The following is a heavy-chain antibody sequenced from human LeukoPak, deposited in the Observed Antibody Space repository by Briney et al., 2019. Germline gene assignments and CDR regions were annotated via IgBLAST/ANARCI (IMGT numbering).Heavy chain of an antibody. CDR1: GGSISSYY. CDR3: AGHHPRNTVDF. CDR2: ISDIGSI. Sequence: SETLSPTCTVSGGSISSYYWSWIRQPPGKGLEWIAYISDIGSINYNPSLKGRVTISLDTSKNQFSLKLSSVTAADTAVYYCAGHHPRNTVDFWGQGTLVTVSS. J-gene: IGHJ4*02. D-gene: IGHD2/OR15-2a*01. V-gene: IGHV4-59*08.